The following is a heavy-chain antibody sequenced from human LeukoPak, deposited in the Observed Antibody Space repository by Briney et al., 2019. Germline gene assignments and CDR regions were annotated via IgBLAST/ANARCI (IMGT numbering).Heavy chain of an antibody. D-gene: IGHD3-22*01. Sequence: PSETLSLTCGVSGASISSYYWSWIRQPPGKGLEWIGYIYYSGSTNYNPSLKSRVTISVDTSNNQFSLRLSSVTAADTAVYYCARHRYYYDSSGYYYQPWGQGTLVTVSS. CDR3: ARHRYYYDSSGYYYQP. V-gene: IGHV4-59*08. CDR1: GASISSYY. J-gene: IGHJ5*02. CDR2: IYYSGST.